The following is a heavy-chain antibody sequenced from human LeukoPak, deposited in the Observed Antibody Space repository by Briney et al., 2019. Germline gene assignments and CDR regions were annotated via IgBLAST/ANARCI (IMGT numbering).Heavy chain of an antibody. J-gene: IGHJ4*02. V-gene: IGHV3-30*18. CDR1: VFTFSRYA. CDR3: AKDEGGSIAY. CDR2: TSNDGIKN. D-gene: IGHD3-10*01. Sequence: GGSLRLSCAASVFTFSRYAMHWVRQAPGKGLECVALTSNDGIKNNYADSVKGRFIIARDNSKNTLYLQMNSLRVGDTAVYYCAKDEGGSIAYWGQGTLVTVSS.